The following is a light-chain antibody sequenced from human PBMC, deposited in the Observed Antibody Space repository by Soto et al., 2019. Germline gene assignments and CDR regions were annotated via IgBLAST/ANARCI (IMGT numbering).Light chain of an antibody. CDR3: QQSYTTPRT. Sequence: IQMTQSPSSLSANVRDRVTMTCRASQSITNYLNWYQQKPGKAPKLLIYTASSLQSGVPSRFSGSGSGTDFTLTISSLQPEDFATYYCQQSYTTPRTFGQGTEVDI. CDR2: TAS. V-gene: IGKV1-39*01. J-gene: IGKJ1*01. CDR1: QSITNY.